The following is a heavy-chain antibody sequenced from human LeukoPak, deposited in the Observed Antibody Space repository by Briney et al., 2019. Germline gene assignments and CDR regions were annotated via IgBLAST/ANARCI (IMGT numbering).Heavy chain of an antibody. D-gene: IGHD6-13*01. Sequence: GGSLRLSCAASGFTFSNYGVHWVRQAPGKGLEWVALISYDGSNKYFADSVKGRFTISRDNSKNTLYLQMHSLRAEDTAVYYCAKDNVAADGRYFDYWGQGTLVTVSS. CDR3: AKDNVAADGRYFDY. CDR1: GFTFSNYG. CDR2: ISYDGSNK. J-gene: IGHJ4*02. V-gene: IGHV3-30*18.